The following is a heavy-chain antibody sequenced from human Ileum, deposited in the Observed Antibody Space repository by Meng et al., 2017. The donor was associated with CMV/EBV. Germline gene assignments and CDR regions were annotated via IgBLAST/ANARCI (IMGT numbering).Heavy chain of an antibody. D-gene: IGHD3-16*01. J-gene: IGHJ4*02. CDR1: DFPFTGAW. V-gene: IGHV3-15*07. Sequence: LRLSCAASDFPFTGAWKTWVRQAPGKGLEWVGRIKKKTDGGTTDYAAPVKGRFTISRDDSENRVYLQMNGLKMEDAAVYYCTSDSLRYWGRGTLVTVSS. CDR2: IKKKTDGGTT. CDR3: TSDSLRY.